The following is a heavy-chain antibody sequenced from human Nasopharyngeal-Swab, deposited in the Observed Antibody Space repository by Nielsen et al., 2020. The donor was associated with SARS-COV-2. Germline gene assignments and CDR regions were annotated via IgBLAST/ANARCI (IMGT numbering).Heavy chain of an antibody. J-gene: IGHJ4*02. V-gene: IGHV3-7*01. CDR2: IKQDGSEK. CDR1: GFTFNNYN. CDR3: ARLGSNDWNFDY. D-gene: IGHD3-9*01. Sequence: GGSLRLSCAASGFTFNNYNFNWVRQAPGKGLEWVANIKQDGSEKYYVDSVKGRFTISRDNAKNSLYLQMNSLRAEDTAVYYCARLGSNDWNFDYWGQGTLVTVSS.